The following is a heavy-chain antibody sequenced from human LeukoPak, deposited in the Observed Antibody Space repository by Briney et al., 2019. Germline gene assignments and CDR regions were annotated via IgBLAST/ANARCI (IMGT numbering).Heavy chain of an antibody. CDR1: GFTFGRIA. Sequence: GGSLRLSCAASGFTFGRIAMTWVRQAPGKGLEGVSTVRSNGDTTYNADSVKGRFTISRHNSKNTVYLEMKSLRVEDTAIYYCAKGQELDDGVFESWGQGTLVTVSS. CDR2: VRSNGDTT. J-gene: IGHJ4*02. D-gene: IGHD1-1*01. V-gene: IGHV3-23*01. CDR3: AKGQELDDGVFES.